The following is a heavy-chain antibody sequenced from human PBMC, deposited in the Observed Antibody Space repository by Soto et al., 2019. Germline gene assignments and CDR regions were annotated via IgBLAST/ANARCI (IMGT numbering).Heavy chain of an antibody. CDR2: IDHTGNT. CDR1: GGSVNTGDNY. Sequence: HVQLHQSGTRLVKPSQTLSLECSVIGGSVNTGDNYWSWVRQSPGRGLEWIGYIDHTGNTFYNPARENRVTMSVDAAKNQFPLTLTYVTAADTAVYFCAIEPLDGMDVWGQGTNVTVSS. V-gene: IGHV4-30-4*01. J-gene: IGHJ6*02. CDR3: AIEPLDGMDV.